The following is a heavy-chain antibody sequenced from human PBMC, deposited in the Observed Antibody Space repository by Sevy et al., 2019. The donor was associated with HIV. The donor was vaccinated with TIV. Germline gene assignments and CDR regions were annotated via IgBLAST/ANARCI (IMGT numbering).Heavy chain of an antibody. CDR2: IRSKAYGGTT. V-gene: IGHV3-49*04. J-gene: IGHJ5*02. D-gene: IGHD3-16*02. CDR1: GFTFGDYA. Sequence: GGSLRLSCTASGFTFGDYAMSWVRQAPGKGLEWAGFIRSKAYGGTTEYAASVKGRFTISRDDSKSIAYLQMNSLKTEDTAVYYCTRAKYDYVWGSYRENWFDPWGQGTLVTVSS. CDR3: TRAKYDYVWGSYRENWFDP.